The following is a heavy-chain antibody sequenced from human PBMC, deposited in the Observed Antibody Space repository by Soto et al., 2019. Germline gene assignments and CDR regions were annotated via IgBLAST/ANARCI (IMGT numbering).Heavy chain of an antibody. D-gene: IGHD4-17*01. Sequence: QVQLVQSGAEVKKPGDSVKVSCKDSGYTFTNSGFSWVRQAPGQGLEWVGWIGVNNGATHYAQKTQGRGPMTTDKCTSKDFMELRRLRSDDTAVYYCARDLDYSDFALHYWGQGTLITVSS. V-gene: IGHV1-18*01. CDR3: ARDLDYSDFALHY. J-gene: IGHJ4*02. CDR1: GYTFTNSG. CDR2: IGVNNGAT.